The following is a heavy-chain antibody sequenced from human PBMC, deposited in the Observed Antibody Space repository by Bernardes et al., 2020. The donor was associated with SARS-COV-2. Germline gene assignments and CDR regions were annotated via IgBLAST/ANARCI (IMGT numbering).Heavy chain of an antibody. J-gene: IGHJ6*02. CDR1: GFTVSVYW. CDR2: VNSYGSRI. V-gene: IGHV3-74*03. CDR3: AREEGYVLGLSYHYYGMDV. Sequence: GGSLRLSCAASGFTVSVYWMHWVRQAPGKGLVWVARVNSYGSRITYADSVKGRFTISRDNAKNTLYLQMNSLRAEDTAVYYCAREEGYVLGLSYHYYGMDVWGQGTTVTVSS. D-gene: IGHD5-12*01.